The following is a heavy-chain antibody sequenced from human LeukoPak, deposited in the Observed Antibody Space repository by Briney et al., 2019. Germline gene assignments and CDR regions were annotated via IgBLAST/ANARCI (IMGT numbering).Heavy chain of an antibody. Sequence: PGRSLRLSCAASGFTFSNYAVHWVRQAPGKGLEWVAGIAYDGSHKDYADSVKGRFTISRDNSKNTVDLQMNSLRAEDTAVYYCAKGGVVVVPAAIPERCYFDYWGQGTLVTVSS. J-gene: IGHJ4*02. D-gene: IGHD2-2*02. V-gene: IGHV3-30*04. CDR3: AKGGVVVVPAAIPERCYFDY. CDR2: IAYDGSHK. CDR1: GFTFSNYA.